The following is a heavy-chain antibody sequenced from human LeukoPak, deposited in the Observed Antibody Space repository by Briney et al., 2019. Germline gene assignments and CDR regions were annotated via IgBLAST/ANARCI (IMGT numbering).Heavy chain of an antibody. CDR1: GYTFTTYG. J-gene: IGHJ4*02. D-gene: IGHD3-10*01. V-gene: IGHV1-46*01. CDR2: INPSGGST. CDR3: AREQRTPYGSGSYY. Sequence: ASVKVSCKASGYTFTTYGISWVRQAPGQGLEWMGIINPSGGSTSYAQKFQGRVTMTRDTSTSTVYMELSSLRSEDTAVYYCAREQRTPYGSGSYYWGQGTLVTVSS.